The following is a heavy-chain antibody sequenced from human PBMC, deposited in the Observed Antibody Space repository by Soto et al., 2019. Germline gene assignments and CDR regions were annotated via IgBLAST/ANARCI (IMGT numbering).Heavy chain of an antibody. CDR3: ARHRARNWFDP. V-gene: IGHV4-31*11. CDR2: ISYSGTT. D-gene: IGHD6-6*01. Sequence: PSETLSLTCAVSGGSISSGGHYWSWIRQHPGKGLEFIGYISYSGTTYYNPSLKSRLTLSMDTSKNQFSLKLRSVTAADTAVFYCARHRARNWFDPWGQGTLVTVSS. J-gene: IGHJ5*02. CDR1: GGSISSGGHY.